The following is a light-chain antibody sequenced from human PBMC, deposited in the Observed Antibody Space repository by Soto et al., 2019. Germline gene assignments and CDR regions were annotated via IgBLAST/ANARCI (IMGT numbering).Light chain of an antibody. CDR2: EVT. CDR3: CSYAGGYTWV. CDR1: SSDVGGYNY. Sequence: QSALTQPRSVSGSPGQSVTISCTGTSSDVGGYNYVSWYQQDPGIAPKLIIYEVTERPSGVPDRFSGSKSGNTASLTISGLQAEDEANYYCCSYAGGYTWVIGGGTKLTVL. J-gene: IGLJ3*02. V-gene: IGLV2-11*01.